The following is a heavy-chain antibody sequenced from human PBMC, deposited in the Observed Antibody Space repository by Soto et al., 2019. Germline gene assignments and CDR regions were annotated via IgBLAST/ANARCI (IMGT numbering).Heavy chain of an antibody. J-gene: IGHJ6*03. V-gene: IGHV4-59*01. CDR1: GGSISSYY. Sequence: SETLSLTCTVSGGSISSYYWSWIRQPPGKGLEWIGYIYYSGSTNYNPSLRSRVTISVDTSKNQFSLKLSSVTAADTAVYYCASTVTLGRYYYYMDVWGKGTTVTVSS. D-gene: IGHD4-4*01. CDR2: IYYSGST. CDR3: ASTVTLGRYYYYMDV.